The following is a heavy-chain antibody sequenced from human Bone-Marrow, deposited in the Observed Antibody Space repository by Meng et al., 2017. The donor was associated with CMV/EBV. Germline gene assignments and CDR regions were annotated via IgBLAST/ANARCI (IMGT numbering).Heavy chain of an antibody. Sequence: ASVKVSCKASGYTFTSYDINWVRQATGQGLEWMGWMNPNSGNTGYAQKFQGRVTMTRNTSIRTAYMELSSLRSDDTAVYYCARDGRYFDWLGSSDGNYGMDVWGQGTTVTVSS. J-gene: IGHJ6*02. CDR2: MNPNSGNT. D-gene: IGHD3-9*01. CDR3: ARDGRYFDWLGSSDGNYGMDV. V-gene: IGHV1-8*01. CDR1: GYTFTSYD.